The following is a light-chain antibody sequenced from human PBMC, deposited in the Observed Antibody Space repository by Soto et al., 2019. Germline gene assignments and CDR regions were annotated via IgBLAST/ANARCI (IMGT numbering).Light chain of an antibody. J-gene: IGLJ1*01. Sequence: QSALTQPASVSGSPGQSITISCTGTSSDVGGYDYVSWNQQHPGKVPKLLIYDGSDRPSGVSDRFSGPKSGNTASLTISGLQPEDEVDYYCSSFTSNNTRVFGGGTKRTVL. CDR1: SSDVGGYDY. CDR2: DGS. V-gene: IGLV2-14*03. CDR3: SSFTSNNTRV.